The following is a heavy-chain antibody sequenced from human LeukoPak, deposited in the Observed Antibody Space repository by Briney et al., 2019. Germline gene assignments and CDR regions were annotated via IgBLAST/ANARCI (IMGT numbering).Heavy chain of an antibody. D-gene: IGHD2-2*01. V-gene: IGHV4-34*01. CDR3: ASSVVVPSAADY. J-gene: IGHJ4*02. CDR1: GASFSNYY. CDR2: INHTGST. Sequence: KPSETLSLTCVVYGASFSNYYWSWIRQPLGKGLEWIGEINHTGSTNYNPSLKSRVTISVDMSKNQFSLKVTSMTAADTAVYYCASSVVVPSAADYWGQGTLVTVSS.